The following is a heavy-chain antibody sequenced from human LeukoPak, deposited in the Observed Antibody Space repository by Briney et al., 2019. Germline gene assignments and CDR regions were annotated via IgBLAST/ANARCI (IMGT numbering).Heavy chain of an antibody. CDR2: IIPIFGTA. CDR3: AREGGSYSTFDY. Sequence: SVKVSCKASGGTFSSYAISWVRQAPGQGLEWMGGIIPIFGTANYAQKFQGRVTITADESTSTAYMELSSLRSEDTAVYYCAREGGSYSTFDYWGQGTLVTVSS. CDR1: GGTFSSYA. V-gene: IGHV1-69*13. J-gene: IGHJ4*02. D-gene: IGHD1-26*01.